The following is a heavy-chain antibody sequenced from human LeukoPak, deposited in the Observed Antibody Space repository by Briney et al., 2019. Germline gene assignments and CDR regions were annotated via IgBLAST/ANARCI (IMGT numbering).Heavy chain of an antibody. CDR2: ISGSDDNT. V-gene: IGHV3-23*01. Sequence: GGSLRLSCAASGFTFSSNAMSWVRQAPGKGLEWVSAISGSDDNTYYADSVKGRFTISRDNSKNTLYLQMNSLRAEDTAVYYCAKHQYSSGWYLNYWGQGILVTVSS. CDR1: GFTFSSNA. CDR3: AKHQYSSGWYLNY. D-gene: IGHD6-19*01. J-gene: IGHJ4*02.